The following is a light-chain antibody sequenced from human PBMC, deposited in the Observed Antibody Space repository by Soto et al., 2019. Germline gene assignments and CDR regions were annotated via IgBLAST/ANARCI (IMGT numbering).Light chain of an antibody. CDR3: QQYYSYPWT. V-gene: IGKV1-8*01. CDR2: AAS. Sequence: AIRMTQSPSSFSASTGDRVTITCRASQGISSYLAWYQQKPGKAPKLLIYAASTFQSGVPSRFSGSGSGTDFTLTISCLQSEDFANYYCQQYYSYPWTFGQGTKVEIK. CDR1: QGISSY. J-gene: IGKJ1*01.